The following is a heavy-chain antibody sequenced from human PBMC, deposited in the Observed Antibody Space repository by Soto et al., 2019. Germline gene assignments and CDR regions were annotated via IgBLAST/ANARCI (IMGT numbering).Heavy chain of an antibody. Sequence: QVQLVQSGAEVKKPGSSVKVSCKASGGTFSSYAISWVRQAPGQGLEWMGGIIPIFGTANYAQKFQGRVTITADKSTSTADMELSSLRSEDTAVYYCARPPRIAVAGSDAFDIWGQGTMVTVSS. V-gene: IGHV1-69*06. CDR2: IIPIFGTA. J-gene: IGHJ3*02. CDR3: ARPPRIAVAGSDAFDI. CDR1: GGTFSSYA. D-gene: IGHD6-19*01.